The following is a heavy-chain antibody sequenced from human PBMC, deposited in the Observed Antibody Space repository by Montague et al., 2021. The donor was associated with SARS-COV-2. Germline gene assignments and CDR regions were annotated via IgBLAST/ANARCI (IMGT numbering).Heavy chain of an antibody. CDR3: ARGVAGEYWADGEIRDFSWFDP. CDR1: GDSISSRSW. Sequence: SETLSLTCTVSGDSISSRSWWCWVRQSPGKRLQWIADVNHTGSTNHNTPFPSRVSLLLVKTNNKFSLMLTSVTAADTAVYFCARGVAGEYWADGEIRDFSWFDPWGQGTLVTVSS. D-gene: IGHD4-17*01. J-gene: IGHJ5*02. V-gene: IGHV4-4*02. CDR2: VNHTGST.